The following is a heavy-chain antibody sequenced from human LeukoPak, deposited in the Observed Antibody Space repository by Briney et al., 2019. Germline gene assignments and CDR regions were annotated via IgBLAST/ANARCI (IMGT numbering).Heavy chain of an antibody. Sequence: PGGSLRLSCAASGFTFSSYSMNWVRQAPGKGLEWVAVISYDGSNKYYADSVKGRFTISRDNSKNTLYLQMNSLRAEDTAVYYCARDRGYCSSTSAYGSSGCLGYFDYWGQGTLVTVSS. CDR2: ISYDGSNK. J-gene: IGHJ4*02. V-gene: IGHV3-30*03. CDR1: GFTFSSYS. D-gene: IGHD2-2*01. CDR3: ARDRGYCSSTSAYGSSGCLGYFDY.